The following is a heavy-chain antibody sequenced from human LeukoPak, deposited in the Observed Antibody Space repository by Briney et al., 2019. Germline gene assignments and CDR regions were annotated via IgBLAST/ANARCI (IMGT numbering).Heavy chain of an antibody. D-gene: IGHD3-22*01. J-gene: IGHJ3*02. CDR1: GYTFTGYY. V-gene: IGHV1-2*02. Sequence: ASVKVSCKASGYTFTGYYMHWVRQAPGQGFEWMGWINPNSGGTNYAQKFQGRVTMTRDTSISTAYMELSRLRSDDTAVYYCARDRPYDSSEYGAFDIWGQGTMVTVSS. CDR2: INPNSGGT. CDR3: ARDRPYDSSEYGAFDI.